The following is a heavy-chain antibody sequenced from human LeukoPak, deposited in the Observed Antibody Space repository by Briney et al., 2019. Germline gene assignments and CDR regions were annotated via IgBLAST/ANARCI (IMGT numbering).Heavy chain of an antibody. CDR2: ISGSGGST. CDR3: AKGPARYCSSTSCYTRYYYMDV. J-gene: IGHJ6*03. CDR1: GFTFSNYA. D-gene: IGHD2-2*02. V-gene: IGHV3-23*01. Sequence: GSLRLSCAASGFTFSNYAMSWVRQAPGKGLEWVSSISGSGGSTYYADSVKGRFTISRDNSQNTLYVQMNSLRAEDTAVYYCAKGPARYCSSTSCYTRYYYMDVWGKGTTVTVSS.